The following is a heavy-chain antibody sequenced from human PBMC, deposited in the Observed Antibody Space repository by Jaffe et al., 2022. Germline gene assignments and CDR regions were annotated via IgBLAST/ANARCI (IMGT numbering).Heavy chain of an antibody. D-gene: IGHD6-19*01. CDR3: ARGGYRSGWYIPFDE. CDR2: FYTGGST. J-gene: IGHJ4*02. V-gene: IGHV4-61*02. CDR1: GDSITSGYHY. Sequence: QVQLQESGPGLVKPSQTLSLTCTVSGDSITSGYHYWSWIRQPAGKGLEWIGHFYTGGSTSYNPSLKSRVTISMDTSKNQFSLRLTSVTAADTAVYYCARGGYRSGWYIPFDEWGQGTLVTVSS.